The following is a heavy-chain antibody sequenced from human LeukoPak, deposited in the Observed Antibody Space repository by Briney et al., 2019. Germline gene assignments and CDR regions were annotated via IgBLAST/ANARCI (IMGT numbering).Heavy chain of an antibody. J-gene: IGHJ4*02. CDR2: INHDGGAT. Sequence: GGSLRLSCAASGFTFGIYWMSWVRQPPGKGLEWAANINHDGGATYYVDSMRGRFTISRDNAENSLFLQVNSLRVEDTAIYYCARAATTGTVDYWGQGTLITVSS. CDR3: ARAATTGTVDY. D-gene: IGHD6-13*01. CDR1: GFTFGIYW. V-gene: IGHV3-7*03.